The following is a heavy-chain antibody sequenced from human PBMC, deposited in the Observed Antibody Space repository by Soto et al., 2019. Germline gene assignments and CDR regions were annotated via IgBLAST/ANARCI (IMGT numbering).Heavy chain of an antibody. V-gene: IGHV4-39*07. J-gene: IGHJ4*02. CDR1: GGSISSSYYY. Sequence: SETLSLTCTFSGGSISSSYYYWGWIRQPPGKGLEWIGEINHSGSTNYNPSLKSRVTISVDTSKNQFSLKLSSVTAADTAVYYCARGPDIVVVPAAMRWGFARGYYFDYWGQGTLVTVS. D-gene: IGHD2-2*01. CDR3: ARGPDIVVVPAAMRWGFARGYYFDY. CDR2: INHSGST.